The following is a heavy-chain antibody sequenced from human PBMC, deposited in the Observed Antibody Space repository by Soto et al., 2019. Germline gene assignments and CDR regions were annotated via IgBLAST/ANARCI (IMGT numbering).Heavy chain of an antibody. D-gene: IGHD5-12*01. V-gene: IGHV1-46*03. CDR1: GYTFTSYY. Sequence: GASVKVSCKASGYTFTSYYMHWVRQAPGQGLEWMGIINPSGGSTSYAQKFQGRVTMTRDTSTSTVYMELSSLRSEDTAVYYCARLGYDSWGHYYYYMDVWGKGTTVTVS. CDR3: ARLGYDSWGHYYYYMDV. CDR2: INPSGGST. J-gene: IGHJ6*03.